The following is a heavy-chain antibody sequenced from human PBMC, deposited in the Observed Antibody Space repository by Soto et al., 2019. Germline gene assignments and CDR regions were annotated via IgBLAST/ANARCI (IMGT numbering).Heavy chain of an antibody. CDR1: GGTFSSYA. V-gene: IGHV1-69*13. CDR2: IIPIFGTV. Sequence: ASVKVSCKASGGTFSSYAISWVRQAPGQGLEWMGGIIPIFGTVNYAQKFQGRVTITADESTNTAYMELSSLRSEDTAVYYCSRDPVEPPDYHYYYGMDVWGQGTTVTVSS. CDR3: SRDPVEPPDYHYYYGMDV. J-gene: IGHJ6*02.